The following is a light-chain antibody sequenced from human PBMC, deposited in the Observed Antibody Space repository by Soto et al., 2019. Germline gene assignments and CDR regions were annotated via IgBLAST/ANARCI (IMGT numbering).Light chain of an antibody. CDR2: EVS. Sequence: QSALTQPASVSGSPGQSITISCTGTSSDVGAYNYVSWYQQHPGKAPKLMIYEVSNRPSGVSNRFSGSKSGNTASLTISGLQAEDEADYYCSSYTTSITLVFGGGTKVTVL. J-gene: IGLJ2*01. V-gene: IGLV2-14*01. CDR3: SSYTTSITLV. CDR1: SSDVGAYNY.